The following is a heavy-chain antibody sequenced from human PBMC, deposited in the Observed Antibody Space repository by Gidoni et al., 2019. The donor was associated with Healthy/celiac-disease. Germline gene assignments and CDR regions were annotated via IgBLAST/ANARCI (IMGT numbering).Heavy chain of an antibody. CDR1: GGSISSGGYY. Sequence: QVQLQESGPGLVKPSQTLSLTCTVSGGSISSGGYYWSWIRQHPGKGLEWIGYIYYSGSTYYNPSLKSRVTISVDTSKNQFSLKLSSVTAADTAVYYCARSTHYGDYVEDYYYGMDVWGQGTTVTVSS. J-gene: IGHJ6*02. D-gene: IGHD4-17*01. CDR2: IYYSGST. CDR3: ARSTHYGDYVEDYYYGMDV. V-gene: IGHV4-31*03.